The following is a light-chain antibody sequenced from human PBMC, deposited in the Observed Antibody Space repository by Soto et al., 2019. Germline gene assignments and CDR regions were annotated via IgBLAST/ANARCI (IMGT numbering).Light chain of an antibody. Sequence: EIVLTQSPGTLSLSPGERATLSCRASQSVSSSYLACYQQKPGQAPRLLIYGASSRATGIPDRFGGSGSGTDFTLTISRLEPEDFAVYYCQQYGSSQTFGQGTKVEIK. V-gene: IGKV3-20*01. J-gene: IGKJ1*01. CDR1: QSVSSSY. CDR2: GAS. CDR3: QQYGSSQT.